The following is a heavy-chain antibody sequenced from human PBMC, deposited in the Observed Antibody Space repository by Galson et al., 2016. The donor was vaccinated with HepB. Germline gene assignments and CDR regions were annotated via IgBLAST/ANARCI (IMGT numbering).Heavy chain of an antibody. CDR3: TRDHYSDYPYYFDY. CDR1: GVPITRGGFY. J-gene: IGHJ4*02. Sequence: TLSLTCTVSGVPITRGGFYRSWVRQHPGKGLEWIGYIFYSGSNYYNPSLGSRVTISIDSSENQFSLKLNSVTAADTAIYYCTRDHYSDYPYYFDYWGQGILVTVSS. D-gene: IGHD4-11*01. V-gene: IGHV4-31*03. CDR2: IFYSGSN.